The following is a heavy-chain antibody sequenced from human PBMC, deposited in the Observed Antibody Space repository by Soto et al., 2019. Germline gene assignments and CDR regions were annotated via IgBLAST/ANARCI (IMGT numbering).Heavy chain of an antibody. Sequence: ETLSLTCTVSAGSLRPSWWTWMRQPPGKGLEYIGYIYYTGSTNYNPSLKSRVTISVDTSKDQISLSLTSVTAADTAVDYCARLLTTRSIGLWCQGTRVSVSS. V-gene: IGHV4-59*08. CDR2: IYYTGST. J-gene: IGHJ1*01. CDR3: ARLLTTRSIGL. CDR1: AGSLRPSW. D-gene: IGHD4-17*01.